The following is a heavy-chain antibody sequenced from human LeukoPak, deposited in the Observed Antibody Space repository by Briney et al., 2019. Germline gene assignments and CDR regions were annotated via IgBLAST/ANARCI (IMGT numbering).Heavy chain of an antibody. CDR1: GGTFSSYA. J-gene: IGHJ4*02. CDR3: ARGRRYDFWSGYPIDY. Sequence: ASVKVSCKASGGTFSSYAISWVRQAPGQGLEWMGWMNPNSGNTGYAQKFQGRVTMTRNTSISTAYMELSSLRSEDTAVYYCARGRRYDFWSGYPIDYWGQGTLVTVSS. CDR2: MNPNSGNT. D-gene: IGHD3-3*01. V-gene: IGHV1-8*02.